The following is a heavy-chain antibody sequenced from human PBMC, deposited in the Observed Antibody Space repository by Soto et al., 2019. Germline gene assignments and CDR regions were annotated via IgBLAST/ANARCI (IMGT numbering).Heavy chain of an antibody. CDR3: AHVYWAASGTRYYFDH. CDR2: IYGDDDK. Sequence: QITLTESGPTLVKPTQTLTLTCTFSGFSFSTSAVGVGWIRQPPGKALEFLALIYGDDDKRYRPSLKSKISITKDTSRNQVVLTMTDLDPEDTATYYCAHVYWAASGTRYYFDHWGQGTLVTVSS. J-gene: IGHJ4*02. D-gene: IGHD6-13*01. CDR1: GFSFSTSAVG. V-gene: IGHV2-5*02.